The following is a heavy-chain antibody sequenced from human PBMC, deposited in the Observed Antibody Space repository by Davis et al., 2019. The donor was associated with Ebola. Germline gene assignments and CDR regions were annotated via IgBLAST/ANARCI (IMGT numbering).Heavy chain of an antibody. J-gene: IGHJ4*02. CDR3: ATLGYCSSTSCYHEGFDY. CDR2: MNPNSGNT. V-gene: IGHV1-8*01. CDR1: GYTFTSYD. D-gene: IGHD2-2*01. Sequence: ASVKVSCKASGYTFTSYDINWVRQATGQGLEWMGWMNPNSGNTGYAQKFQGRVTMTRNTSISTAYMELSSLRSEDTAVYYCATLGYCSSTSCYHEGFDYWGQGTLVTVSS.